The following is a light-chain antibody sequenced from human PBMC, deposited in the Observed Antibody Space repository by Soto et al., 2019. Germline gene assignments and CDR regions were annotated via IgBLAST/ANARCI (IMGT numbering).Light chain of an antibody. CDR1: QSVSSYY. CDR3: QQCGSSPWT. Sequence: EIVLTQSPGTLSLSPGERATLSCRASQSVSSYYLAWYQQKPGQAPRLLIYAASSRATGIPGRFSGGGSGTDFTLTISRLEPEDFAVYYCQQCGSSPWTCGQGTKGE. CDR2: AAS. J-gene: IGKJ1*01. V-gene: IGKV3-20*01.